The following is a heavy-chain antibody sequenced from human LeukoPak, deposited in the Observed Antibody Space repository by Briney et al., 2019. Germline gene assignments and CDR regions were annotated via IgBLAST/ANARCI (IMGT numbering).Heavy chain of an antibody. J-gene: IGHJ4*02. Sequence: GGSLRLSCAASGFTFSSYGMHWVRQAPGKGLEWVAVISYDGSNKYYADSVKGRFTISRDNSKNTLYLQMNSLRAEDTAVYYCARGGESRLLWFRESPDFWGQGTRVTVSA. CDR2: ISYDGSNK. CDR3: ARGGESRLLWFRESPDF. V-gene: IGHV3-30*03. D-gene: IGHD3-10*01. CDR1: GFTFSSYG.